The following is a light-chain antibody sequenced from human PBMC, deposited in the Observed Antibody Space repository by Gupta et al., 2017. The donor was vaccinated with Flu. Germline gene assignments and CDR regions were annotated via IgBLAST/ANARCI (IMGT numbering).Light chain of an antibody. CDR3: QQYNNRPPWT. CDR2: DAF. CDR1: QTVSRN. J-gene: IGKJ1*01. V-gene: IGKV3-15*01. Sequence: EIVLPHSPAPMSVSPGESATLPCRANQTVSRNLAWYQQTPGQAPRLLIYDAFTQATGIPARFSGRRSWTEVTLTISSLLSEDFSVDYCQQYNNRPPWTFGQGTKVEIK.